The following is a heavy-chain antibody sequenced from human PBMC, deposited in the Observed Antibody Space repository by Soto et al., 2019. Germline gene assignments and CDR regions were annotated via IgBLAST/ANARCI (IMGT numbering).Heavy chain of an antibody. J-gene: IGHJ6*02. CDR1: GGSFSPNY. D-gene: IGHD2-15*01. Sequence: SETLSLTCTLSGGSFSPNYWAWIRQPPGKGLEWIGYIYYSGSTYYNPSLKSRVTISVDTSKNQFSLKLSSVTAEDTAVYYCATLGGWWGYYYGMDVWGQGTTVTSP. V-gene: IGHV4-59*12. CDR3: ATLGGWWGYYYGMDV. CDR2: IYYSGST.